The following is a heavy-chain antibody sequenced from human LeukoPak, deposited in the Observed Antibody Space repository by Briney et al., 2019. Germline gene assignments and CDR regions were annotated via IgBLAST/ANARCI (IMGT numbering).Heavy chain of an antibody. CDR2: IYTSGST. Sequence: NTSETLSLTCTVSGGSISSGSYYWSWIRQPAGKGLEWIGRIYTSGSTNYNPSLKSRVTISVDTSKNQFSLKLSSVTAADTAVYYCARRDQHTRGFDPWGQGTLVTVSS. CDR1: GGSISSGSYY. CDR3: ARRDQHTRGFDP. V-gene: IGHV4-61*02. J-gene: IGHJ5*02. D-gene: IGHD2-21*01.